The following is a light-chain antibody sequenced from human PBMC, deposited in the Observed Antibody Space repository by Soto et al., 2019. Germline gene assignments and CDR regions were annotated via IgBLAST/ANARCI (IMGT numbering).Light chain of an antibody. J-gene: IGLJ2*01. V-gene: IGLV2-8*01. Sequence: QSALTQPPSASGSPGQSVTISCTGTSSDVGGYNYVSWYQQHPGKAPKLMIYEVSKRPSGVPDRFSGSKSGNTASLTVSGLQAEDEADYYCSSYAGSNQLVFGGGTQLTVL. CDR2: EVS. CDR1: SSDVGGYNY. CDR3: SSYAGSNQLV.